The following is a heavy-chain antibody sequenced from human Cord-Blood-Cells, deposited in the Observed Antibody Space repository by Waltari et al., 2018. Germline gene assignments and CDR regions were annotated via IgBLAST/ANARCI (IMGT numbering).Heavy chain of an antibody. CDR1: GGSISSYY. Sequence: QVQLQESGPGLVKPSETLSLTCTASGGSISSYYWSWIRQPAGKGLEGIGRIYTSGSTDYNPSPKSRVTRSVDTSSSQFSLNLSSVTAADTAVYYCARDVGATPYYYYGMDVWGQGTTVTVSS. D-gene: IGHD1-26*01. CDR2: IYTSGST. J-gene: IGHJ6*02. CDR3: ARDVGATPYYYYGMDV. V-gene: IGHV4-4*07.